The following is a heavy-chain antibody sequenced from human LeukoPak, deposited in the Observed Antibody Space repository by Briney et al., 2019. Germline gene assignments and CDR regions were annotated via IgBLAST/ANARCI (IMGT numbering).Heavy chain of an antibody. J-gene: IGHJ4*02. CDR1: GYTFTSYD. CDR2: MNPNSGDR. V-gene: IGHV1-8*03. D-gene: IGHD6-25*01. Sequence: ASVKVSCKASGYTFTSYDINWVRQATGQGLEWMGWMNPNSGDRGYAQKFQGRLSITRDTSISTVYMELSSLRSEDTAVYFCARTTSFTASGYDYWGQGTLVTVSS. CDR3: ARTTSFTASGYDY.